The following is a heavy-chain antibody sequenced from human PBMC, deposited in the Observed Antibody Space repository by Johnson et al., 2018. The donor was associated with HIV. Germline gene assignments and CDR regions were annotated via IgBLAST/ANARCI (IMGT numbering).Heavy chain of an antibody. CDR1: GFTFSSYA. V-gene: IGHV3-30-3*01. Sequence: VQLVESGGGLVQPGGSLRLSCAASGFTFSSYAMSWVRQAPGKGLEWVASISYDGTNKYYADSVKGRFTISRYNSKNTLYLQMNSLRVEDTAVYYCAKELAADGVDAFDIWGQGTMVTVS. D-gene: IGHD6-13*01. CDR3: AKELAADGVDAFDI. J-gene: IGHJ3*02. CDR2: ISYDGTNK.